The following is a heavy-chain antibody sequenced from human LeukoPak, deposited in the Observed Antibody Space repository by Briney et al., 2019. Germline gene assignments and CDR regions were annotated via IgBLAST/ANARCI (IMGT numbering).Heavy chain of an antibody. J-gene: IGHJ4*02. D-gene: IGHD1-14*01. CDR3: ARDRPPEIDY. V-gene: IGHV3-33*01. Sequence: GRSLRLSCVASGFTFSNYAMHWVRQAPGEGLEWVAVIWYDGSNKYYAGSVKGRFTISRDNSKNTLYLQMNSLRAEDTAMYYCARDRPPEIDYWGQGTLVTVSS. CDR1: GFTFSNYA. CDR2: IWYDGSNK.